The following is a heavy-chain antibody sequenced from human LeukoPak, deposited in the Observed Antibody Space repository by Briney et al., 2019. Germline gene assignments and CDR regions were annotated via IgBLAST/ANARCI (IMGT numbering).Heavy chain of an antibody. D-gene: IGHD5-12*01. V-gene: IGHV4-38-2*02. Sequence: PSETLSLTCTVSGYSISSGYYWAWIRQPPGKGLEWIGSVYHSGSTYYSPSLRSRVTISMDTSKNQFFLRLNSVTAADTAVYYCARVSGYDWESFYDYWGQGTLVTVSS. CDR1: GYSISSGYY. CDR3: ARVSGYDWESFYDY. J-gene: IGHJ4*02. CDR2: VYHSGST.